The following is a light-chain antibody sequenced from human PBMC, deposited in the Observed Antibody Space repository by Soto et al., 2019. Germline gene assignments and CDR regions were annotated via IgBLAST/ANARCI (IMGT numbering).Light chain of an antibody. J-gene: IGKJ1*01. CDR2: AAS. Sequence: VDRVTITWRASQGISSWLAWYQQNPGRAPKLLIYAASSLERGVPSRFSGSGSGTDFTLTISSLQPEDSATYYCQQANTFPRTFGQGTKVDIK. CDR3: QQANTFPRT. CDR1: QGISSW. V-gene: IGKV1-12*01.